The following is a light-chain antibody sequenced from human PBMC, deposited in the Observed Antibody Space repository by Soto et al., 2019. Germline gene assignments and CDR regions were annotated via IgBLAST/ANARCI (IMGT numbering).Light chain of an antibody. Sequence: QSVLTQPPSVSGAPGQGVTISCTGSSSSIGAGYDVHWYQQVPGTAPKLLIYGNNNRPSGVPDRFSGSKSGTSASLAITGLQAEDEADYYCQSYDSILNYFYVFGTGTKVTVL. CDR2: GNN. CDR3: QSYDSILNYFYV. J-gene: IGLJ1*01. CDR1: SSSIGAGYD. V-gene: IGLV1-40*01.